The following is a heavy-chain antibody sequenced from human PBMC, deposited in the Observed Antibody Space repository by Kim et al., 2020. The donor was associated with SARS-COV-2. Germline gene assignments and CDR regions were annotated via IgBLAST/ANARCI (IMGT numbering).Heavy chain of an antibody. J-gene: IGHJ4*02. CDR2: ISYDGSNK. Sequence: GGSLRLSCAASGFTFSSYGMHWVRQAPGKGLEWVAVISYDGSNKYYADSVKGRFTISRDNSKNTLYLQMNSLRAEDTAVYYCAKDHLSGYSGYDFDYWGQGTLVTVSS. D-gene: IGHD5-12*01. V-gene: IGHV3-30*18. CDR3: AKDHLSGYSGYDFDY. CDR1: GFTFSSYG.